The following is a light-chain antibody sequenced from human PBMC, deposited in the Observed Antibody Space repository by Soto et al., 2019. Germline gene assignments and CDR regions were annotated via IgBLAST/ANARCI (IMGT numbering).Light chain of an antibody. CDR3: CSYAGSSTLV. V-gene: IGLV2-23*02. CDR2: KVS. Sequence: QSALTQPASVSGSPGQSITISCTGTSSDVGSYNLVSWYQQHPGKAPKLMIYKVSKRPSGVSNRFSGSKSGNTASLTNSGLQAEDEADYYCCSYAGSSTLVFGGGTKLTVL. CDR1: SSDVGSYNL. J-gene: IGLJ3*02.